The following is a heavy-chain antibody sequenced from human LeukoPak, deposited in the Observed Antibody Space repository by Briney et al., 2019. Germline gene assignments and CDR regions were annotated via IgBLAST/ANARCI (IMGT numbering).Heavy chain of an antibody. CDR1: GFTFSSYS. CDR2: INSDGSST. D-gene: IGHD2-2*01. Sequence: GGSLRLSCAASGFTFSSYSMNWVRQAPGKGLEWVSRINSDGSSTDYADSVKGRFTISRDNAKNTLYLQMNSLRAEDTAVYYCARVPYCSSTSCFSWFDPWGQGTLVTVSS. J-gene: IGHJ5*02. V-gene: IGHV3-74*01. CDR3: ARVPYCSSTSCFSWFDP.